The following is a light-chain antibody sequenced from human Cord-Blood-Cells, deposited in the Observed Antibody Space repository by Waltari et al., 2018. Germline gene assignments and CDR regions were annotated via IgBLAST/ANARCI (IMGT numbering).Light chain of an antibody. CDR2: AAS. J-gene: IGKJ1*01. Sequence: DIQMTQSPSSLSASVADRVTITCRASQSISSDLNWYQQKPGKAPKLLIYAASSLQSGVSSRFSGSGSGTDFTLTISSLQPEDFATYYCQQSYSTPWTFGQGTKVEIK. V-gene: IGKV1-39*01. CDR3: QQSYSTPWT. CDR1: QSISSD.